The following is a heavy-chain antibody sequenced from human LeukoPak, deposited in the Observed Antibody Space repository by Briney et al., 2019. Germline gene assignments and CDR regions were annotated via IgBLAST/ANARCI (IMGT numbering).Heavy chain of an antibody. CDR3: AREGPISGSYAAFDI. J-gene: IGHJ3*02. V-gene: IGHV4-61*02. D-gene: IGHD1-26*01. CDR2: IYTSGST. CDR1: GGSISSGSYY. Sequence: SQTLSLTCTVSGGSISSGSYYWSWIRQPAGKGLEWIGRIYTSGSTNYNPSLKGRVTISVDTSKNQFSLKLSSVTAADAAVYYCAREGPISGSYAAFDIWGQGTMVTVSS.